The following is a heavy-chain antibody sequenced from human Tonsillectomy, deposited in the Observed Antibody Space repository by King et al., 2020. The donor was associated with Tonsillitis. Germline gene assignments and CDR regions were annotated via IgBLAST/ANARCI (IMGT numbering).Heavy chain of an antibody. D-gene: IGHD3-10*01. J-gene: IGHJ4*02. CDR1: GGSISSSKW. V-gene: IGHV4-4*02. Sequence: VQLQESGPGLVKPSGTLSLTCAVSGGSISSSKWWRLVRQSPGKGLEWIGEIYHSGSTNYNPALKSRVTLSLDKSRNQFSLKLSSVTAADTAVYYCARDYHGSGSYLDYWGQGTLVTVSS. CDR2: IYHSGST. CDR3: ARDYHGSGSYLDY.